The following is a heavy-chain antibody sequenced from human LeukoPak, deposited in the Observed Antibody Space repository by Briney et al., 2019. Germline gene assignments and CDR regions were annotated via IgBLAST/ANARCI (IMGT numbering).Heavy chain of an antibody. V-gene: IGHV5-51*01. CDR3: ARIGYCSGGSCYSFDY. CDR2: IYPGDSDT. CDR1: GYSFTSYW. D-gene: IGHD2-15*01. Sequence: GESLKISCKGSGYSFTSYWIGWVRQLPGKGLEWMGIIYPGDSDTRYSPSFQGQVTISADKSISTAYLQWSSLKASDTAMYYCARIGYCSGGSCYSFDYWSQGTLVTVSS. J-gene: IGHJ4*02.